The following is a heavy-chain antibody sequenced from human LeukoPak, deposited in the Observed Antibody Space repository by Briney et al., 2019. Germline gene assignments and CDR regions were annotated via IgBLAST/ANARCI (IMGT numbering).Heavy chain of an antibody. CDR1: GGSFSGYY. CDR2: INHSGST. CDR3: ARPERAGGSYYYYMDV. Sequence: PSETLSLTCAVYGGSFSGYYWSWIRQPPGKGLEWIGEINHSGSTNYNPSLKSRVTISVDTSKNQFSLKLSSVTAADTAVYYCARPERAGGSYYYYMDVWGKGTTVTVSS. J-gene: IGHJ6*03. D-gene: IGHD1-14*01. V-gene: IGHV4-34*01.